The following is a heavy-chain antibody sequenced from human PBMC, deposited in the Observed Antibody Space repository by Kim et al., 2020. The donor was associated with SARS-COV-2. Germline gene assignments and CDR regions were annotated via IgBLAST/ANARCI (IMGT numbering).Heavy chain of an antibody. J-gene: IGHJ3*02. D-gene: IGHD5-18*01. Sequence: YNPSLKSRVTISVDTSKNQFSLKLSSVTAADTAVYYCARGLPPDVDAFDIWGQGTMVTVSS. V-gene: IGHV4-31*02. CDR3: ARGLPPDVDAFDI.